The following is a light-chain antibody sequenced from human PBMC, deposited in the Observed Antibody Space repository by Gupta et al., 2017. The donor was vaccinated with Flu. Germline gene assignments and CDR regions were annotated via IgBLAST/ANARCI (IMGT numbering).Light chain of an antibody. Sequence: DIVMTQSPDSLAVSLGERATINCKSSQSLLYTSNNKNYLAWYQQKSGQPPKLLISWASNRESGVPDRFSGSGSGTDFTLTINSLQAEDVALYFCHQDDNTPYNFGQGTKLEIE. V-gene: IGKV4-1*01. J-gene: IGKJ2*01. CDR2: WAS. CDR3: HQDDNTPYN. CDR1: QSLLYTSNNKNY.